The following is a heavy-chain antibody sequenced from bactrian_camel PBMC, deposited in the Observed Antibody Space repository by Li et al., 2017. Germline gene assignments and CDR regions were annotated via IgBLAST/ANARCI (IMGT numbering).Heavy chain of an antibody. V-gene: IGHV3S53*01. J-gene: IGHJ4*01. CDR2: IDPYGIS. D-gene: IGHD4*01. Sequence: VQLVESGGGSVQAGGSLRLSCVGSGYDFSMHCMGWFRQAPGKEREGVATIDPYGISRYADSGKGRFTISKDKDHVKNTLFLEMTNLKADDTAMYYCTADTVKASLATIAQFAAYEGHGTQVTVS. CDR1: GYDFSMHC.